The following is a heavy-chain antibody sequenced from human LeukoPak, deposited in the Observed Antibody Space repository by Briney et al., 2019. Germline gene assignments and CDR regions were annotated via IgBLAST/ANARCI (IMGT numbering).Heavy chain of an antibody. J-gene: IGHJ4*02. CDR1: GITLSSYA. V-gene: IGHV3-23*01. D-gene: IGHD3-22*01. Sequence: PGGSLRLSCAASGITLSSYAMNWVRQAPGKGLEWVSSISESGAGTYYADSVKGRSTISRDNSKNTLYLQMNSLRAEGTAVYYCAKMARNYYDSSGPLDYWGQGTLATVSS. CDR3: AKMARNYYDSSGPLDY. CDR2: ISESGAGT.